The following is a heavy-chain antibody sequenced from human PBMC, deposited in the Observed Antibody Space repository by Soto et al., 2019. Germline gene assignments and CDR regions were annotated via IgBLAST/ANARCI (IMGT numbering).Heavy chain of an antibody. J-gene: IGHJ6*02. CDR2: IYWDDAK. V-gene: IGHV2-5*02. D-gene: IGHD3-3*01. CDR3: AHRRAFIGVVYGMDV. Sequence: QITLKESGPTLVTPTQTLTLTCAFSGFSLTTVGVGVGWIRQPPGKALEWLALIYWDDAKRYSPSLKTTLSITKDTSKKQVVLMMTNMDPVDTGTYYCAHRRAFIGVVYGMDVWGQGTTVTVSS. CDR1: GFSLTTVGVG.